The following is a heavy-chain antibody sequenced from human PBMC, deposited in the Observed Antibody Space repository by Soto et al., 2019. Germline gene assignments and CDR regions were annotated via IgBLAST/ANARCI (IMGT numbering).Heavy chain of an antibody. CDR1: GFTFSSYW. D-gene: IGHD3-16*02. J-gene: IGHJ5*02. V-gene: IGHV3-74*01. CDR3: TRVVTWFDP. CDR2: IKRDGSET. Sequence: EVQLVESGGGLVQPGGSLRLSCAASGFTFSSYWMHWVRQVPGKGLVWVSRIKRDGSETNYADSVKGRFTISRDNAKNTLYLQMNRLRAEDTAVYYCTRVVTWFDPWGQGTLVTVSS.